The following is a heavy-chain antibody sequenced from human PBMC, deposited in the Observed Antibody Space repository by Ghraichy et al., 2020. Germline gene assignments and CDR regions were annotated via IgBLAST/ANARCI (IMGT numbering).Heavy chain of an antibody. CDR3: AKDRGHGHYFDY. Sequence: GGSLRLSCAASGFTFDDYTMHWVRQAPGKGLEWVSLISWDGGSTYYADSVKGRFTISRDNSKNSLYLQMNSLRTEDTALYHCAKDRGHGHYFDYWGQGTLVTVSS. V-gene: IGHV3-43*01. CDR1: GFTFDDYT. CDR2: ISWDGGST. D-gene: IGHD3-10*01. J-gene: IGHJ4*02.